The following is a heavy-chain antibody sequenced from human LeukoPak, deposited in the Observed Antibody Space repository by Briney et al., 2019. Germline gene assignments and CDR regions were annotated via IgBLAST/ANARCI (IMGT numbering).Heavy chain of an antibody. D-gene: IGHD6-13*01. J-gene: IGHJ4*02. CDR2: IYYSGST. CDR3: ARVRLGSSWYFFDY. CDR1: GGSVSSASYY. Sequence: SETLSLTCTVSGGSVSSASYYWSWIRRPPGKGLEWIGYIYYSGSTNYNPSLKSRVTISLDTSKNQFSLKLSSVTAADTAVYSCARVRLGSSWYFFDYWGQGTLVTVSS. V-gene: IGHV4-61*01.